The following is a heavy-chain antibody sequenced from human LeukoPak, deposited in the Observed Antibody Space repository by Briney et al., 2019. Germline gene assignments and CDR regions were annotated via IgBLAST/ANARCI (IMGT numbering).Heavy chain of an antibody. J-gene: IGHJ6*02. V-gene: IGHV1-69*04. CDR1: GGTFSSYA. D-gene: IGHD3-22*01. CDR3: ARDKTAYYYDSSGYYSSGEGMDV. Sequence: SVKVSCKASGGTFSSYAISWVRQAPGQGLEWMGRIIPILGIANYAQKFQGRVTITADKSTSTAYMELSSLRSEDTAAYYCARDKTAYYYDSSGYYSSGEGMDVWGQGTTVTVSS. CDR2: IIPILGIA.